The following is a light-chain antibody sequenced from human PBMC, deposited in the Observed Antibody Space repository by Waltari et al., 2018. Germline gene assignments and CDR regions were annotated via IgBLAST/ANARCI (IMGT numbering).Light chain of an antibody. V-gene: IGKV3-15*01. J-gene: IGKJ2*01. CDR2: GAS. CDR3: QQYNDWPYT. CDR1: QSVRTN. Sequence: EIVMTQSPVTLSVSPGERAALSCRSSQSVRTNLAWYQQRPGQTPRLLIYGASTRAAEIPARFSGSGSGTEFTLTISSLQSEDFAVYYCQQYNDWPYTFGQGTKL.